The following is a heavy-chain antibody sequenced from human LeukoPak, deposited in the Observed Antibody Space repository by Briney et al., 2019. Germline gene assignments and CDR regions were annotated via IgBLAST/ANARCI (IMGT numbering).Heavy chain of an antibody. CDR2: IHYSGST. J-gene: IGHJ3*02. D-gene: IGHD5-24*01. Sequence: SETLSLTCTVSGGPFSTYYWSWLRRPPGKGLEWIAYIHYSGSTDYNPSLKSRVSISIDTSKNQFSLKLSSVTAADTAVYSCARWCGYNLADAAFDIWGQGTMVTVSS. CDR1: GGPFSTYY. CDR3: ARWCGYNLADAAFDI. V-gene: IGHV4-59*01.